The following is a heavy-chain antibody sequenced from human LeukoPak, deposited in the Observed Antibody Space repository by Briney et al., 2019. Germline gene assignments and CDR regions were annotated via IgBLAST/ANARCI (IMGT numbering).Heavy chain of an antibody. Sequence: RASLRLSCAASGFTFSSYAMSWVRQAPGKGLEWVSAISGSGGSTYYADSVKGRFTISRDNSKNTLYLQMNSLRAEDTAVYYCAKDLGIVAKFGGYFDYWGQGTLVTVSS. D-gene: IGHD2-21*01. CDR1: GFTFSSYA. CDR3: AKDLGIVAKFGGYFDY. V-gene: IGHV3-23*01. CDR2: ISGSGGST. J-gene: IGHJ4*02.